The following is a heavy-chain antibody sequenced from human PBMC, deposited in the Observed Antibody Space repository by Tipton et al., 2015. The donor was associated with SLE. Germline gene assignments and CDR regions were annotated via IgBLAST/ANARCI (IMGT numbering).Heavy chain of an antibody. CDR2: IYYSGST. CDR1: GVSISTYY. J-gene: IGHJ4*02. CDR3: ARGADCGRTTCYFDF. D-gene: IGHD2-2*01. Sequence: LRLSCTVSGVSISTYYWSWVRQPPGKGLEWIGSIYYSGSTYYNPSLKSRVTISVDTSKNQFSLRLSSVTAADTAVYYCARGADCGRTTCYFDFWGQGALVTVSS. V-gene: IGHV4-59*12.